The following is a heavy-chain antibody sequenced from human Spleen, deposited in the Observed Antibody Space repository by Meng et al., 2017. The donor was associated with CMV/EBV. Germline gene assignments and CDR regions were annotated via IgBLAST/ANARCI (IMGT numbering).Heavy chain of an antibody. CDR1: GGSFTGYT. CDR3: AAVDTSKELKSFFDT. Sequence: SGGSFTGYTIGWVRPTPEQSLEWMGKIIVGLGIPNNAEKFQNRGTITAEKATSTAYMELSSLRYEDTAVYYCAAVDTSKELKSFFDTWGQGTLVTVSS. CDR2: IIVGLGIP. J-gene: IGHJ4*02. D-gene: IGHD5-18*01. V-gene: IGHV1-69*02.